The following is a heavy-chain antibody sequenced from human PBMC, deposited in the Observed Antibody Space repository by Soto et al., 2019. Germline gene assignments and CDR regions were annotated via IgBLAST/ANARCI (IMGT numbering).Heavy chain of an antibody. Sequence: QVTLKESGPALVKPTETLTLTRTVSGFSLSNARMGVSWIRQPPGKALEWLAHIFSNDEKSYSTSLKSRLTISKDTSKSQVVLTMTNMDPVDTATYYCARTRGYSYGHIDYWGQGTLVTVSS. CDR1: GFSLSNARMG. J-gene: IGHJ4*02. CDR2: IFSNDEK. CDR3: ARTRGYSYGHIDY. V-gene: IGHV2-26*01. D-gene: IGHD5-18*01.